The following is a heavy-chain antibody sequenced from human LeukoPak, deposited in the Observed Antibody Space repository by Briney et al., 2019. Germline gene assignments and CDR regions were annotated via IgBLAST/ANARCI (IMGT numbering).Heavy chain of an antibody. J-gene: IGHJ5*02. Sequence: PSETLSLTCIVSGGSISSSNYYWGWIRQPPGKGLEWIGSIYYSGSTYYNPSLKSRVTISVDTSKNQFSLKLSSVTAADTAVYYCATQTWIQLWLSWFDPWGQGTLVTVSS. V-gene: IGHV4-39*01. CDR2: IYYSGST. D-gene: IGHD5-18*01. CDR1: GGSISSSNYY. CDR3: ATQTWIQLWLSWFDP.